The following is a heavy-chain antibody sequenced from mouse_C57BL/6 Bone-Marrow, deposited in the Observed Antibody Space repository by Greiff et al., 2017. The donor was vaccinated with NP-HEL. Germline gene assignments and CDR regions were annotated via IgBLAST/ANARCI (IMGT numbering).Heavy chain of an antibody. CDR1: GFSLSTSGMG. V-gene: IGHV8-12*01. CDR2: IYWDDDK. J-gene: IGHJ2*01. CDR3: ARSLPFYYYGSSPFDY. Sequence: QVTLKVSGPGILQSSQTLSLTCSFSGFSLSTSGMGVSWIRQPSGKGLEWLAHIYWDDDKRYTPSLKSRLTISKDTSRNQVFRKITSVDTADTATYYCARSLPFYYYGSSPFDYWGQGTTLTVSS. D-gene: IGHD1-1*01.